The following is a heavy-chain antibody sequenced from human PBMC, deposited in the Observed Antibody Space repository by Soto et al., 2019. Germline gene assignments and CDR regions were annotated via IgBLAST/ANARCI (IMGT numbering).Heavy chain of an antibody. V-gene: IGHV4-30-2*01. D-gene: IGHD3-22*01. J-gene: IGHJ5*02. CDR3: ASRPTHDSVGYYKAGWFDP. CDR2: IYHNGNT. CDR1: GGSISSGGFS. Sequence: QLQLQESGSGLVKPSQTLSLTCAVSGGSISSGGFSWSWLRQPPGRCLEWIGYIYHNGNTYYNPSSRSRVTISVDRSKNQFSLNVTSVTAAETAVYYSASRPTHDSVGYYKAGWFDPWGQGTLVTVSS.